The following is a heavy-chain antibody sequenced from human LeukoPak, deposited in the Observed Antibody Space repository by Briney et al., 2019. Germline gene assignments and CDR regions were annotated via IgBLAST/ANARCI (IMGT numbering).Heavy chain of an antibody. V-gene: IGHV4-61*02. CDR2: IYTSGST. CDR3: ARFQAAARGYYFDY. CDR1: GGSISSGSYY. J-gene: IGHJ4*02. Sequence: SETLSLTCTVSGGSISSGSYYWSWIRQPAGKGLEWIGRIYTSGSTNYNPSLKSRVTISVDTSKNQFSLKLSSVTAADTAVYYCARFQAAARGYYFDYWGQGTLVTVSS. D-gene: IGHD2-2*01.